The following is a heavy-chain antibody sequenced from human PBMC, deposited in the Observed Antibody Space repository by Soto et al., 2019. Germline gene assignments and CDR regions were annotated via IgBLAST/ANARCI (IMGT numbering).Heavy chain of an antibody. CDR1: GITFSSYS. CDR2: ISSSSGTI. J-gene: IGHJ3*02. CDR3: ASGTSEDTFDI. D-gene: IGHD6-13*01. Sequence: EVQLVESGGGLVQPGGSLRLSCAASGITFSSYSMNWVRQAPGKGLEWVSYISSSSGTIYYGDSVKGRFTISRDNPKNSLYLQMNSLRAEDTAVYYCASGTSEDTFDIWGQGTMVTVSS. V-gene: IGHV3-48*01.